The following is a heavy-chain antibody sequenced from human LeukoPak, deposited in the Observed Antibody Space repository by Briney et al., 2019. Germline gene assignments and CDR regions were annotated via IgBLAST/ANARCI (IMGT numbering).Heavy chain of an antibody. Sequence: GGSLRLSCAASGFTFSSYAMSWVRQAPGKGLEWVSAISGSGGSTYYADSVKGRFTISRDNSKNTLYLQMNSLRAEDTAVYYCAKHSDYYGSGPMDAWGQGTTVTVSS. CDR1: GFTFSSYA. J-gene: IGHJ6*02. CDR3: AKHSDYYGSGPMDA. CDR2: ISGSGGST. V-gene: IGHV3-23*01. D-gene: IGHD3-10*01.